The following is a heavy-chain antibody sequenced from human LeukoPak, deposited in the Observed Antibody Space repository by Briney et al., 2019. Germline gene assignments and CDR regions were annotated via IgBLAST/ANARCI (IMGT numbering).Heavy chain of an antibody. CDR3: ARDPNSGWYYFDY. D-gene: IGHD6-19*01. Sequence: ASVKVSCKASGYTLTSHGMHWVRQAPGQRLEWMGWINAGKGNTKYSQKFQGRVTITRDTSASTAYMELSSLRSEDTAVYYCARDPNSGWYYFDYWGQGTLVTVSS. CDR2: INAGKGNT. CDR1: GYTLTSHG. V-gene: IGHV1-3*01. J-gene: IGHJ4*02.